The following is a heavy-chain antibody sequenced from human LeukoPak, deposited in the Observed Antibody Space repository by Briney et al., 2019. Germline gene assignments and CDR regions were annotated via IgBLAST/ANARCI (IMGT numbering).Heavy chain of an antibody. V-gene: IGHV3-23*01. CDR1: GFTFSSYA. D-gene: IGHD5-24*01. Sequence: GGSPRLSCAASGFTFSSYAMSWVRQAPEKGLEWVSASSGSGGSTYYADSVKGRFTISRDNAKNSLYLQMNSLRAEDTAVYYCAGRDGYNTDYWGQGTRVMVSS. CDR2: SSGSGGST. CDR3: AGRDGYNTDY. J-gene: IGHJ4*02.